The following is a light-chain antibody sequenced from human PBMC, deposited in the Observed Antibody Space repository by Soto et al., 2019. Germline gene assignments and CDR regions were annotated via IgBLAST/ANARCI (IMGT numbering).Light chain of an antibody. J-gene: IGLJ3*02. Sequence: QLVLTQPPSVSGAPGQRVTISCTGSSSNIGANYDVHWYQHLPGTAPKLLISGDSNRPSGVPDRFSGSKSGTSASLRITGLQAEDEADYYCQSYDSSLRGWVFGGGTKLTVL. CDR3: QSYDSSLRGWV. CDR1: SSNIGANYD. V-gene: IGLV1-40*01. CDR2: GDS.